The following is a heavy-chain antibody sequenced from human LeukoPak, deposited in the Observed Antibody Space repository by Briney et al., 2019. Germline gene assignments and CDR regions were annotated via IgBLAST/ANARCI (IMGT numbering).Heavy chain of an antibody. CDR2: IYTSGST. Sequence: PSETLSLTCTVSGGSISSGSYYWSWLRQPAGKGLEWIGRIYTSGSTNYNPSLKGRVTISVDTSKNQFSLKLSSVTAADTAVYYCARVGSSGWYEGANWFDPWGQGTLVTVSS. CDR1: GGSISSGSYY. D-gene: IGHD6-19*01. J-gene: IGHJ5*02. CDR3: ARVGSSGWYEGANWFDP. V-gene: IGHV4-61*02.